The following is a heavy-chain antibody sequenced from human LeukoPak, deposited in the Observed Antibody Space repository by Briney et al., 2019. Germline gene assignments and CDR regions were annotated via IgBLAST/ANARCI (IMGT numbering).Heavy chain of an antibody. J-gene: IGHJ4*02. CDR2: IKQDGSEK. V-gene: IGHV3-7*01. CDR1: GFTLSSYW. CDR3: ARRLDC. Sequence: GGSLRLSCGASGFTLSSYWMSWVRQAPGKGLEWVANIKQDGSEKYYVDSVKGRFTISRDNAKNSLYLQMSSLRAEDTAVYYCARRLDCWGQGTLVTVSS.